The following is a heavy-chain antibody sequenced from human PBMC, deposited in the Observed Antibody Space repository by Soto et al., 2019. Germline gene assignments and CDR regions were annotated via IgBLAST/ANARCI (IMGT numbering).Heavy chain of an antibody. CDR1: GGTFSSYA. CDR3: ASGTPYDFWSGYALDY. V-gene: IGHV1-69*13. J-gene: IGHJ4*02. Sequence: GASVKVSCKASGGTFSSYAIGWVRQAPGQGLEWMGGIIPIFGTANYAQKFQGRVTITADESTSTAYMELSSLRSEDTAVYYCASGTPYDFWSGYALDYWGQGTLVTVSS. CDR2: IIPIFGTA. D-gene: IGHD3-3*01.